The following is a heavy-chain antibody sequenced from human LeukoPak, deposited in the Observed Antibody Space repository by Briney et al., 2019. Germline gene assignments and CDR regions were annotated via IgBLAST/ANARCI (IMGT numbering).Heavy chain of an antibody. CDR1: GFTFSSYA. Sequence: HPGGSLRLSCAASGFTFSSYAMHWVRQAPGKGLEWVAVISYDGNNKYYADSVKGRFTISRDNSKNTLYLQVNSLRAEDTAVYYCARGLAYSSSPLYYFDYWGQGTLVTVSS. D-gene: IGHD6-6*01. V-gene: IGHV3-30-3*01. J-gene: IGHJ4*02. CDR3: ARGLAYSSSPLYYFDY. CDR2: ISYDGNNK.